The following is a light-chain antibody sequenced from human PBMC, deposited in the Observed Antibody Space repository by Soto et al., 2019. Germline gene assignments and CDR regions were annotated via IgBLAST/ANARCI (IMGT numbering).Light chain of an antibody. V-gene: IGKV3-20*01. CDR2: GAS. CDR1: QSVSSSY. CDR3: QQYGSSLFT. Sequence: IVLTQSPGTLSLSPGERATLSCRSSQSVSSSYLAWYQQKPGQAPRLRIYGASSRATGIPDRFSGSGSGTDFTLTIGRLEPEDFAVYYCQQYGSSLFTFGPGTKVDIK. J-gene: IGKJ3*01.